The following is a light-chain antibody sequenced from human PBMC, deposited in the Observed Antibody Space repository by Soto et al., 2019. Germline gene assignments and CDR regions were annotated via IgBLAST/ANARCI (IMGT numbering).Light chain of an antibody. V-gene: IGKV3-15*01. CDR1: QSVSGN. J-gene: IGKJ2*01. CDR2: AAT. CDR3: QQYNNWPPET. Sequence: EIVMTQSPAILSVSPGERATLSCRASQSVSGNLAWYQQTPGQPPRLLIYAATTRTPGVPDRFSGSASGTDFSLTINTQQSADFAVYYCQQYNNWPPETFGQGTKLEIK.